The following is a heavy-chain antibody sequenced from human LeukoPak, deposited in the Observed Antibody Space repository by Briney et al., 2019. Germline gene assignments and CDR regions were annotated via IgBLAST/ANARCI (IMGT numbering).Heavy chain of an antibody. CDR1: GFTFSSYG. CDR2: IRYDGSNK. J-gene: IGHJ5*02. Sequence: GGSLRLSCAASGFTFSSYGMHWVRQAPGKGLEWVAFIRYDGSNKYYADSVKGRFTISRDNSKNTLYLEMNSLRAEDTAVYYCAKGYYYDSSALGGNWFDPWGQGTLVTVSS. D-gene: IGHD3-22*01. CDR3: AKGYYYDSSALGGNWFDP. V-gene: IGHV3-30*02.